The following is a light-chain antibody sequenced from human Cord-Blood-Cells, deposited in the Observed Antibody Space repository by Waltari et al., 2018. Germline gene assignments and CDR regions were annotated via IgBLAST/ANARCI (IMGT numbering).Light chain of an antibody. J-gene: IGLJ2*01. V-gene: IGLV2-14*01. CDR2: DVS. CDR1: RSDVGGYNY. CDR3: SSYTSSSTLEV. Sequence: QSALTQPASVSGSPGQSITISCTGTRSDVGGYNYVSWYQQHPGKAPKRMIYDVSNRPSGVSNRFSGSKSGNTASLTISGLQAEDEADYYCSSYTSSSTLEVFGGGTKLTVL.